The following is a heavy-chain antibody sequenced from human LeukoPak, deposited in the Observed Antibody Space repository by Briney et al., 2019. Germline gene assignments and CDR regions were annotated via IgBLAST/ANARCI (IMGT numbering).Heavy chain of an antibody. CDR1: GYTFTGYY. J-gene: IGHJ3*02. V-gene: IGHV1-2*02. CDR3: ARLHYDILTGCLLLGALEI. CDR2: INPNSGGT. D-gene: IGHD3-9*01. Sequence: ASVKVSCKASGYTFTGYYMHWVRQAPGQGLEWMGWINPNSGGTNYAQKFQGRVTMTRDTSISTAYMELSRLRSDDTAVYYCARLHYDILTGCLLLGALEIWPRGPMVTVPS.